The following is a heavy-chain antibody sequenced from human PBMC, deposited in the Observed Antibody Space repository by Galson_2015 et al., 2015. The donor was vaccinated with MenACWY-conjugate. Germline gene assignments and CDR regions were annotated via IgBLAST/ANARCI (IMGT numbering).Heavy chain of an antibody. CDR1: GFTFSNAW. CDR2: IKSKTDGGTT. Sequence: SLRLSCAASGFTFSNAWMSWVRQAPGKGLEWVGRIKSKTDGGTTDYAAPVKGRFTISRDDSKNTLYLQMNSLKTEDTAVYYCTTDRGYSSSSVYYYYGMDVWGQGTTVTVSS. V-gene: IGHV3-15*01. D-gene: IGHD6-6*01. CDR3: TTDRGYSSSSVYYYYGMDV. J-gene: IGHJ6*02.